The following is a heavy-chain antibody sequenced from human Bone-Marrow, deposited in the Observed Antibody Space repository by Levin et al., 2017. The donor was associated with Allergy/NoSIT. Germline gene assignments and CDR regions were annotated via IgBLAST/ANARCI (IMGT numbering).Heavy chain of an antibody. V-gene: IGHV4-39*07. J-gene: IGHJ3*02. Sequence: SETLSLTCGVSGGSISSSSYYWGWIRQPPGKGLEWIGCFHTSGSTYYNPSLKGRVTISVDTSKTQLSLRLTSVTAADAAVYYCARDSYAFDIWGQGTMVSVSS. CDR2: FHTSGST. CDR3: ARDSYAFDI. CDR1: GGSISSSSYY.